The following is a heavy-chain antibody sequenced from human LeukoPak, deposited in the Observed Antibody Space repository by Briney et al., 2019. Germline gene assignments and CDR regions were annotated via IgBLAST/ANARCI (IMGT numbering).Heavy chain of an antibody. J-gene: IGHJ4*02. CDR3: ARDEVATTLDY. CDR2: IYSGGNT. V-gene: IGHV3-66*02. D-gene: IGHD5-12*01. Sequence: GGSLRLSCAASGFTVSSNYKSWVRQAPGKGLEWVSVIYSGGNTYYADSVEGRFTISRDNSKNTLYLQMNSLRAEDTAVYYCARDEVATTLDYWGQGTLVTVSS. CDR1: GFTVSSNY.